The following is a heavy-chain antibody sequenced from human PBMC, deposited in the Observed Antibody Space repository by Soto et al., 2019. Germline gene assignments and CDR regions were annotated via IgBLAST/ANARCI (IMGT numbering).Heavy chain of an antibody. CDR2: ISGSGGST. CDR1: GFTFSSYA. V-gene: IGHV3-23*01. J-gene: IGHJ4*02. CDR3: VKDKAGPYDFWSGPYPD. D-gene: IGHD3-3*01. Sequence: GGSLRLSCAISGFTFSSYAMSWVRQAPGKGLEWVSAISGSGGSTYYADSVKGRFTISRDNSKNTLYLQMNSLRAEDTAVYYCVKDKAGPYDFWSGPYPDWGQGTLVIASS.